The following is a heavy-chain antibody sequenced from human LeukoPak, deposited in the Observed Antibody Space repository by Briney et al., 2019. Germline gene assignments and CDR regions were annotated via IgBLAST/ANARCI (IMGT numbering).Heavy chain of an antibody. CDR3: ARAMVRGVSLFYYYYGMDV. CDR2: MSAYNGNT. D-gene: IGHD3-10*01. J-gene: IGHJ6*02. Sequence: ASVKVSCKASGYTFTSYGISWVRQAPGQGLEWMGWMSAYNGNTTSAQTLQGRVTMTTDTSTSTAYMELRSLRSDDTAVYYCARAMVRGVSLFYYYYGMDVWGQGTTVTVPS. CDR1: GYTFTSYG. V-gene: IGHV1-18*01.